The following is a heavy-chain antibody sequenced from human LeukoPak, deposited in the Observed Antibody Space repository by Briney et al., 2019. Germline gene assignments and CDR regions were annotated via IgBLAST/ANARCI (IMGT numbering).Heavy chain of an antibody. V-gene: IGHV3-21*04. CDR2: ISAGSSYI. Sequence: PGGSLRLSCAASGFNYSNYNMNWVRQAPGKGLEWVSSISAGSSYIYYADSVKGRFTISRDNAKNSLYLQMNSLRAEDTAVYYCAKERGGYNYWPDYWGQGTLVTVSS. J-gene: IGHJ4*02. CDR1: GFNYSNYN. CDR3: AKERGGYNYWPDY. D-gene: IGHD5-24*01.